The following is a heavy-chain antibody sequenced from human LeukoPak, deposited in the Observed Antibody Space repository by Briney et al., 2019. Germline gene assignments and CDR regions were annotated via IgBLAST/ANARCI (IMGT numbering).Heavy chain of an antibody. CDR1: GGSMTTHH. CDR2: VFDSGRT. J-gene: IGHJ4*02. CDR3: TTIKRGDIFGYFDF. D-gene: IGHD5-18*01. Sequence: SETLSLTCTVSGGSMTTHHWNWIRQTPGRGLEWIGYVFDSGRTKVNPSLTSRVTLSTDTSKNQLSLRLSSVTAADTAVYYCTTIKRGDIFGYFDFWGQGILVTVSS. V-gene: IGHV4-59*11.